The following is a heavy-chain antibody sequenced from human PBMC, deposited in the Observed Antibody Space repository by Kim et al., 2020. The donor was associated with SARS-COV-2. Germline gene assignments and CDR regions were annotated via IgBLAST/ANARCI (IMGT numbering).Heavy chain of an antibody. D-gene: IGHD4-17*01. CDR3: AKEALPYGDQNYFDY. Sequence: GGSLRLSCAASGFTFDDYAMHWVRQAPGKGLEWVSGISWNSGSIGYADSVKGRFTISRDNAKNSLYLQMNSLRAEDTALYYCAKEALPYGDQNYFDYWGHGTLVTVSS. CDR1: GFTFDDYA. J-gene: IGHJ4*03. CDR2: ISWNSGSI. V-gene: IGHV3-9*01.